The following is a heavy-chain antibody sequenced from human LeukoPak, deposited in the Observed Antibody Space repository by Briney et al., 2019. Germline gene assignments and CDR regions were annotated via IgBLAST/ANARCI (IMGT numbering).Heavy chain of an antibody. D-gene: IGHD3-3*01. V-gene: IGHV3-21*04. CDR3: AKGFGADFWSGVDY. Sequence: PGGSLRLSCAASGFTFSSYSMNWVRQAPGKGLEWVSSISSSSSYIYYADSVKGRFTISRDNAKNSLYLQMNSLRAEDTAVYYCAKGFGADFWSGVDYWGQGTLVTVSS. J-gene: IGHJ4*02. CDR2: ISSSSSYI. CDR1: GFTFSSYS.